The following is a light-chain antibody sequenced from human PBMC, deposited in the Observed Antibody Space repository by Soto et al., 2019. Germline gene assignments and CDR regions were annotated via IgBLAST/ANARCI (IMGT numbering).Light chain of an antibody. J-gene: IGLJ1*01. CDR1: SSDVGSYNL. CDR3: GSYAGSSTLV. CDR2: EGS. V-gene: IGLV2-23*01. Sequence: QSALTQPASVSGSPGQSITISCTGTSSDVGSYNLVSWYQQHPGKAPKLMIYEGSKRPSGVSNRFSGSKSGNTASLTISGLQAEDEADYDCGSYAGSSTLVFGTGTKLTVL.